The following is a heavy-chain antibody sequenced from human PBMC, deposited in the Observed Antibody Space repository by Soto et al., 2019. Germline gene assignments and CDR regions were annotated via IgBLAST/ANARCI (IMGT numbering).Heavy chain of an antibody. V-gene: IGHV3-23*01. Sequence: PEGSLRLSCATSGFSFSTSAMSWFRQVPQKGLEWVSSISASGTKTYLADSVKGRFSISRDNSKNSLYLQMNSLRAENTALYYCAKEGQFDLLAGYYFYWGQGALVTVSS. D-gene: IGHD3-9*01. CDR3: AKEGQFDLLAGYYFY. CDR1: GFSFSTSA. J-gene: IGHJ4*02. CDR2: ISASGTKT.